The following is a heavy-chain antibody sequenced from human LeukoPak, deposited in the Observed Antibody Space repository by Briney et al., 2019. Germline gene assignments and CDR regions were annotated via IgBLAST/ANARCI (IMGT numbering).Heavy chain of an antibody. D-gene: IGHD6-19*01. V-gene: IGHV3-23*01. Sequence: PGGSLRLSCAASGFTFSSYAMSWVRQAPGKGLEWVSAISGSGGSTYYAGSVKGRFTISRDNSKNTLYLQMNSLRAEDTAVYYCARDKGAVAGWGPSYYMDVWGKGTTVTVSS. CDR3: ARDKGAVAGWGPSYYMDV. CDR1: GFTFSSYA. CDR2: ISGSGGST. J-gene: IGHJ6*03.